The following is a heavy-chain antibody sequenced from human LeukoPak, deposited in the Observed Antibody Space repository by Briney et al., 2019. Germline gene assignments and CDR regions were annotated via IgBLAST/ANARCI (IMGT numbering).Heavy chain of an antibody. Sequence: GGSLRLSCRASGFTFGDYVMTWVRQAPGKGLEWVGFIRSKVYGGTTEYAASVKGRFIISRDDSKSIAYLQMNSLKTEDTAVYHCTRDYGGFDYWGQGTLVTVSS. CDR1: GFTFGDYV. J-gene: IGHJ4*02. CDR3: TRDYGGFDY. V-gene: IGHV3-49*04. D-gene: IGHD4-23*01. CDR2: IRSKVYGGTT.